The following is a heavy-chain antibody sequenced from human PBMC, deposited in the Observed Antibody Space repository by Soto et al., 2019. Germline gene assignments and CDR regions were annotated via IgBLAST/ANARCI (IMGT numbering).Heavy chain of an antibody. Sequence: QITLKESGPTLVKPTQTLTLTCTFSGFSLSTSGVGVGWIRQPPGKALEWLALICRDDDKRYSPSLKSRLTITKDTTKNQVVLTMTNLDPVDTATYYCAHRRRFCSGNSCYSISFDPWGQGTLVTVSS. CDR3: AHRRRFCSGNSCYSISFDP. J-gene: IGHJ5*02. CDR2: ICRDDDK. D-gene: IGHD2-15*01. CDR1: GFSLSTSGVG. V-gene: IGHV2-5*02.